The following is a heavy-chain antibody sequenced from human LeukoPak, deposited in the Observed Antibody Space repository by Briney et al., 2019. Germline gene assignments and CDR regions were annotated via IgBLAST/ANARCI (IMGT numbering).Heavy chain of an antibody. CDR2: TYYSGST. J-gene: IGHJ4*02. D-gene: IGHD3-16*01. Sequence: SETLSLTCTVSGGPVSSGSYYWSWIRQPPGKGLEWIGYTYYSGSTNYNPSLKSRVTISVDTSKNQFSLKLSSVTAADTAVYYCARINYDYVWGSYGYFDYWGQGTLVTVSS. CDR1: GGPVSSGSYY. V-gene: IGHV4-61*01. CDR3: ARINYDYVWGSYGYFDY.